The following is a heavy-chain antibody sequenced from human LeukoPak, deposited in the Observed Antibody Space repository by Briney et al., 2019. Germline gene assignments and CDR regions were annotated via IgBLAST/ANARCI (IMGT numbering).Heavy chain of an antibody. V-gene: IGHV1-69*13. J-gene: IGHJ4*02. Sequence: SVKVSCKASGGTLSSYAISWVRHAPGQGLDWMGGIIPIFGTANYAQKFQDRVTMTAEESTSTAYMELSSLRSADTAVDYCSRAWFGELPASSIDYWGQGTLVTVSS. CDR3: SRAWFGELPASSIDY. CDR1: GGTLSSYA. CDR2: IIPIFGTA. D-gene: IGHD3-10*01.